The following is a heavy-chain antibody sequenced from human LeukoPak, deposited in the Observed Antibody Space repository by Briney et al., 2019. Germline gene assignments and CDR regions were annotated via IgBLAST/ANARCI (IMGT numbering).Heavy chain of an antibody. J-gene: IGHJ4*02. Sequence: GGSLRLPCAVSGFTFSSHWMHWVRQAPGKGLVWVSRINGDGSSTSYADSVKGRFTSSRDNAKNTLYLQMNSLRAEDTAVYYCARDGLFGGSSDYWGQGTLVTVSS. V-gene: IGHV3-74*01. CDR1: GFTFSSHW. D-gene: IGHD1-26*01. CDR3: ARDGLFGGSSDY. CDR2: INGDGSST.